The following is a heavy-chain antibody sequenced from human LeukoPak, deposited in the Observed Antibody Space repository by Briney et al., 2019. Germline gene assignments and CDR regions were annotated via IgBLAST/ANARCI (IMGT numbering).Heavy chain of an antibody. CDR3: ARNGKSSSDYYYMDV. V-gene: IGHV3-64*01. Sequence: GGSLRLSCAASGFTFSTYVTHWVRQAPGKGLEYVSAISSNGGSTYYANSVKGRFTISRDNSKNTLFLQMGSLRAEDMAVYYCARNGKSSSDYYYMDVWGKGTTVTVSS. CDR2: ISSNGGST. J-gene: IGHJ6*03. CDR1: GFTFSTYV. D-gene: IGHD6-6*01.